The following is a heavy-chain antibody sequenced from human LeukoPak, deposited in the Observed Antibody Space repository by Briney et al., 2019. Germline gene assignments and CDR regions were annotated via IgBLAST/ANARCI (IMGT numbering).Heavy chain of an antibody. V-gene: IGHV3-30*18. J-gene: IGHJ6*02. CDR1: GFTFSSYG. CDR3: AKDGAGYYYGMDV. CDR2: ISYDGSNK. Sequence: GGSLRLSCAASGFTFSSYGMHWVRQAPGKGLEWVAVISYDGSNKYYADSVKGRFTISRDNSKNTLYLQMNSLRAEETAAYYCAKDGAGYYYGMDVWGQGTTVTVSS. D-gene: IGHD3-16*01.